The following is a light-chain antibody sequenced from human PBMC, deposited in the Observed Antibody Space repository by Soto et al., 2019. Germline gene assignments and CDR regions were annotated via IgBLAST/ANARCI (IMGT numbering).Light chain of an antibody. CDR3: QQYGSSPPYT. CDR2: GAF. J-gene: IGKJ2*01. CDR1: HSVSSTY. V-gene: IGKV3-20*01. Sequence: DIVLTQSPGTLSLSPGERATLSCRASHSVSSTYLAWYQQKYGQAPRLLIYGAFSRATGIPDRFSGSGAVTDVTLTISRLEPEDFAVYYWQQYGSSPPYTFGQGTKLEIK.